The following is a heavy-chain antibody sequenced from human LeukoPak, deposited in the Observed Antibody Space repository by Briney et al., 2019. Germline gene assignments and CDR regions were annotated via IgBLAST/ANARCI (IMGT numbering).Heavy chain of an antibody. V-gene: IGHV3-74*01. D-gene: IGHD3-22*01. Sequence: GGSLRLSCAASGFTFSPYWMHWVRQAPGKGLEWVSRLNSDGTTYYADSVEGRFTISRDNAKNTLYLEMNSLRAEDTAMYYCAKEDVVVITIRYFQHWGQGTLVTVSS. CDR2: LNSDGTT. CDR3: AKEDVVVITIRYFQH. CDR1: GFTFSPYW. J-gene: IGHJ1*01.